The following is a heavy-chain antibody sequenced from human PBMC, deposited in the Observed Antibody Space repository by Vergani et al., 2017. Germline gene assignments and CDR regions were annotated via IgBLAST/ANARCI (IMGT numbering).Heavy chain of an antibody. V-gene: IGHV4-39*07. CDR2: IYYSGST. CDR3: VSGTRWYSSSWXHGG. D-gene: IGHD6-13*01. CDR1: GGSISSSSYY. Sequence: QLQLQESGPGLVKPSETLSLTCTVSGGSISSSSYYWGWIRQPPGKGLEWIGSIYYSGSTYYNPSLKGRVTISVDTSKNQFSLKLSSVTAADTAVYYCVSGTRWYSSSWXHGGWGQGTLVTVSS. J-gene: IGHJ4*02.